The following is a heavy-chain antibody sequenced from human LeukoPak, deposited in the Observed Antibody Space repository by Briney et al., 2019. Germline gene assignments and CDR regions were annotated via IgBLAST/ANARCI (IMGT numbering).Heavy chain of an antibody. Sequence: SETLSLTCTFSGSSISTSYWSWIRQPPGKGLEWIAYIYYSGYTSYNPSFMSRVTISVDTSMNQFSLRLTSVTAADTAVYYCARHPGNSYGSWYFDLWGRGTLVAVSS. V-gene: IGHV4-59*08. J-gene: IGHJ2*01. CDR3: ARHPGNSYGSWYFDL. D-gene: IGHD5-18*01. CDR2: IYYSGYT. CDR1: GSSISTSY.